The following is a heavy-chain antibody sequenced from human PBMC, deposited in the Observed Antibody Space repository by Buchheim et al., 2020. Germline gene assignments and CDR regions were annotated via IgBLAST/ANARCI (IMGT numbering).Heavy chain of an antibody. CDR1: GFTFSSYE. Sequence: EVQLVESGGGLVQPGGSLRLSCAASGFTFSSYEMNWVRPAPGKGLEWVSYISSSGSTIYYADSVKGRFTISRDNAKNSLYLQMNSLRAEDTAVDYCARYGRITIFGVVISQYFDLWGRGTL. CDR3: ARYGRITIFGVVISQYFDL. V-gene: IGHV3-48*03. D-gene: IGHD3-3*01. J-gene: IGHJ2*01. CDR2: ISSSGSTI.